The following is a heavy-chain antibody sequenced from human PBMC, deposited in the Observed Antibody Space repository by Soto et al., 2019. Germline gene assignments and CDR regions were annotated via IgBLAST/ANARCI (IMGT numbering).Heavy chain of an antibody. CDR3: ARASGRPYGRYYFDY. CDR1: GGSISSYY. V-gene: IGHV4-59*07. D-gene: IGHD3-10*01. Sequence: SDTLSLTCTVSGGSISSYYWSWIRQPPGKGLEWIGYIYYSGSTNYNPSLKSRVTISVDTSKNQFSLKLSSVTAADTAVYYCARASGRPYGRYYFDYWGQGTLVTVSS. J-gene: IGHJ4*02. CDR2: IYYSGST.